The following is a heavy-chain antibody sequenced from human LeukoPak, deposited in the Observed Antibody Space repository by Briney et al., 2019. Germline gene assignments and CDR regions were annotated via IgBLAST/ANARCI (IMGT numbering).Heavy chain of an antibody. V-gene: IGHV3-23*01. J-gene: IGHJ4*02. CDR2: INGGGVNT. CDR3: VKDAPNGSVDF. D-gene: IGHD2-8*01. Sequence: GSLRLSCAASGFTFSSYAMSWVRQAPGKGLEWVSTINGGGVNTHYADSVGGRFAISRDNARNSLYLEMTSLRPEDTAVYYCVKDAPNGSVDFWGRGTLVTVSS. CDR1: GFTFSSYA.